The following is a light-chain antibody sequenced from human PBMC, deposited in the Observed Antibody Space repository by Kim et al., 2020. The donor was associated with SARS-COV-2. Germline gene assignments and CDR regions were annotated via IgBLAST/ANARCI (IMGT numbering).Light chain of an antibody. V-gene: IGKV3-11*01. Sequence: LSPGERAPLSCRASQSVGSYLVWYQQKPGQAPRLLIYDASNRATGIPARFSGSGSGTDFTLTISSLEPEDFAVYYCHQRSNWPITFGQGTRLEIK. CDR2: DAS. CDR3: HQRSNWPIT. CDR1: QSVGSY. J-gene: IGKJ5*01.